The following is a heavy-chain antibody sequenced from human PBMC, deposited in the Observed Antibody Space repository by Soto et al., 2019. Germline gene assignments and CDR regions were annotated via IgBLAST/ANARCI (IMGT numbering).Heavy chain of an antibody. Sequence: QVQLVQSGAEVKKPGASVKVSCKASGYTFTSSGMSWVRQAPGQGLEWMGWISAHTGSSEYAQRFQGRVTMTTVRSTSTAYMGLRSLRSDDTAVYYCARAFFYQGSDSRGYSFDAFDFWGPGTLVTVSS. CDR3: ARAFFYQGSDSRGYSFDAFDF. J-gene: IGHJ3*01. CDR1: GYTFTSSG. V-gene: IGHV1-18*01. CDR2: ISAHTGSS. D-gene: IGHD3-22*01.